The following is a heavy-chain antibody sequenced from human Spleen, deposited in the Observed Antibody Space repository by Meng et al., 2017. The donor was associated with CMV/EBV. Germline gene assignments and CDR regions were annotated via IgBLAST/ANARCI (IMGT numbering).Heavy chain of an antibody. CDR3: ARDRDLPFSSGYLYALDV. CDR1: GYSFTDYY. J-gene: IGHJ6*02. V-gene: IGHV1-2*02. Sequence: ASVKVSCKASGYSFTDYYMYWVRQAPGQGLEWMGWNNPNRGGTNYAQKFQGRVTMTRDTSINTAYMDLSRLRSDDTAVYYCARDRDLPFSSGYLYALDVWGQGTTVTVSS. D-gene: IGHD3-3*01. CDR2: NNPNRGGT.